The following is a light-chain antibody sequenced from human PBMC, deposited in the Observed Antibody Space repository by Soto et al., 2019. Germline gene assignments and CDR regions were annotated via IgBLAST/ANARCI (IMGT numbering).Light chain of an antibody. CDR1: QSVSSN. V-gene: IGKV3-15*01. CDR3: QQYNNWLSIT. Sequence: EIVMTQSPATLSVSPGERATLSCRASQSVSSNLAWYQQEPGQAPRLLIYGASTRATGIPARFSGSGSGTEFTLTISSLQSEDFAVYYCQQYNNWLSITFGQGTRVEIK. J-gene: IGKJ5*01. CDR2: GAS.